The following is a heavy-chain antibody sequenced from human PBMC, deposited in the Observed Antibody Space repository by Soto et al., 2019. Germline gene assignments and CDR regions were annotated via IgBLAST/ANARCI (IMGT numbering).Heavy chain of an antibody. D-gene: IGHD2-2*01. Sequence: HPGGSLRLSSAASGFTVSSNYMSWVRQAPGKGLEWVSIIYPAGSTYYADSVQGRFTISRDNSKNTLYLQMNSLRAEDTAVYYCARDSQGLPAASPGFYYYGMAVWGQGTTVTVSS. CDR3: ARDSQGLPAASPGFYYYGMAV. CDR2: IYPAGST. V-gene: IGHV3-53*01. CDR1: GFTVSSNY. J-gene: IGHJ6*02.